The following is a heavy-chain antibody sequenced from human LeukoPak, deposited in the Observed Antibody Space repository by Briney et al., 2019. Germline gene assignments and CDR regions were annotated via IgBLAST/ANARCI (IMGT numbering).Heavy chain of an antibody. CDR1: GFTFGSYG. Sequence: HPGGSLRLSCAASGFTFGSYGMHWVRQAPGKGLEWVAVISYDGSNKYYADSVKGRFTISRDNSKNTLYLQMNSLRAEDTAVYYCAKIASNNGAFDIWGQGTMVTVSS. D-gene: IGHD1/OR15-1a*01. CDR3: AKIASNNGAFDI. CDR2: ISYDGSNK. J-gene: IGHJ3*02. V-gene: IGHV3-30*18.